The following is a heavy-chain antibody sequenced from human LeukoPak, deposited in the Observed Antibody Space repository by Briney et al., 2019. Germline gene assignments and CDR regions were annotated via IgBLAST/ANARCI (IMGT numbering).Heavy chain of an antibody. V-gene: IGHV1-18*01. J-gene: IGHJ4*02. CDR2: ISAYNGNT. CDR3: ARVGQESIFGAVIIREIDY. Sequence: GASVKVSCKASGYTFTSYGISWVRQAPGQGLEWMGWISAYNGNTNYAQKLQGRVTMTTDTSTSTAYMELRSLRSDDTAVYYCARVGQESIFGAVIIREIDYWGQGTLVTVSS. D-gene: IGHD3-3*01. CDR1: GYTFTSYG.